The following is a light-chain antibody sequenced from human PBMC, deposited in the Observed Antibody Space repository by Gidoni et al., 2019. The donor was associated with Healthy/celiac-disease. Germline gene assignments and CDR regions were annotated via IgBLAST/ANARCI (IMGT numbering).Light chain of an antibody. CDR1: QGISSW. CDR2: DGS. CDR3: QQYNTFSPWT. Sequence: DIQMTQSPSTLSASEGDRVTITCRASQGISSWLAWYQQKPGKAPKLLIYDGSSLESGVPSRFSGSGSGTEFTLTISSLQPDDFATYYCQQYNTFSPWTFXQXTKVEIK. J-gene: IGKJ1*01. V-gene: IGKV1-5*01.